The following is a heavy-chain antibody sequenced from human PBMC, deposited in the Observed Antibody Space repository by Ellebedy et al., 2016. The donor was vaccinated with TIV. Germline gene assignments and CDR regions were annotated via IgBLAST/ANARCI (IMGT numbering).Heavy chain of an antibody. CDR3: ARDMVQGMVARYLWFDY. J-gene: IGHJ4*02. CDR2: ISVYTGNS. V-gene: IGHV1-18*01. Sequence: ASVKVSCKASDYTFTSYVISWVRQAPGQGLEWMAWISVYTGNSNYAQKFQGRVTVTTDTSTSTAYLELRNLKSDDTAVYYCARDMVQGMVARYLWFDYWGQGTLVTVSS. D-gene: IGHD1-26*01. CDR1: DYTFTSYV.